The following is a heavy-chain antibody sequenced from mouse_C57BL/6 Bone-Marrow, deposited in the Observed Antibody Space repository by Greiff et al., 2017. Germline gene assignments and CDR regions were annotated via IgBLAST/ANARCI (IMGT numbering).Heavy chain of an antibody. CDR1: GYTFTSYW. V-gene: IGHV1-53*01. CDR2: INPSNGGT. D-gene: IGHD2-4*01. Sequence: QVQLQQPGTELVKPGASVKLSCKASGYTFTSYWMHWVKQRPGQGLEWIGNINPSNGGTNYNEKFKSKATLTVDKSSTTAYMQLSSLTSEYSAVYYCARAGGTFYYDVFAYWGQGTLVTVSA. J-gene: IGHJ3*01. CDR3: ARAGGTFYYDVFAY.